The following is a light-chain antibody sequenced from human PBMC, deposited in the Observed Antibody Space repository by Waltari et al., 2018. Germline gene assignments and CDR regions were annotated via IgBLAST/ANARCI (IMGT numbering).Light chain of an antibody. CDR2: YDS. V-gene: IGLV3-21*04. J-gene: IGLJ2*01. CDR1: TIGSKS. Sequence: SYVVTQSPSVSVAPGETARITCGGDTIGSKSVHWYQQRQGQAPVLVISYDSDRPSGIPERFSGSNSGNTATLTISWVEAEDEADYYCLVWHSTIDHQGVFGGGTKLTVL. CDR3: LVWHSTIDHQGV.